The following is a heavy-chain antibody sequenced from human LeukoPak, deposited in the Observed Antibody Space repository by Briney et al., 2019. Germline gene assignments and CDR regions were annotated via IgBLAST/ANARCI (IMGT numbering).Heavy chain of an antibody. D-gene: IGHD3-10*01. CDR3: AKGTERYREVSSFDS. V-gene: IGHV3-64*01. Sequence: PGGSLGLSCAASGFTFSTYAMHWVRQAPGKGLEYVSAISSNGGSTYYANSVKGRFTISRDDSRNTLYLQMGSLRAEDMAVYYCAKGTERYREVSSFDSWGQGTLVTVSS. J-gene: IGHJ4*02. CDR1: GFTFSTYA. CDR2: ISSNGGST.